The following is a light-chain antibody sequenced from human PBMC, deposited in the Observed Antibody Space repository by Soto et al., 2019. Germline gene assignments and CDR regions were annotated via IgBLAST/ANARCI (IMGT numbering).Light chain of an antibody. V-gene: IGKV1-27*01. CDR2: AAS. CDR3: QHFGGTTFT. Sequence: DIQMTQSPSPLSASVGDIVTITCLASQNIGRYLNWYQQKPGKVPKLLIYAASTLQSGVPSRFSGSGSGTHFTLTISRLEPGDFAVYYCQHFGGTTFTFGQGRRLEVK. J-gene: IGKJ5*01. CDR1: QNIGRY.